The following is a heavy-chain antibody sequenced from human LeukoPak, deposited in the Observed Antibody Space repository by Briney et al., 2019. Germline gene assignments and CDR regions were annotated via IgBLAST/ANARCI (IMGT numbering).Heavy chain of an antibody. D-gene: IGHD3-22*01. V-gene: IGHV4-59*01. J-gene: IGHJ6*03. CDR2: IYYSGST. Sequence: SETLSLTCTVSGGSISRYYWSWIRHPPGKGLEWIGNIYYSGSTNYNPPLKSRVTISVDTSKNQFSLKLSSVTAADTAVYYCTRGSIAYYYMDVWGKGTTVTISS. CDR1: GGSISRYY. CDR3: TRGSIAYYYMDV.